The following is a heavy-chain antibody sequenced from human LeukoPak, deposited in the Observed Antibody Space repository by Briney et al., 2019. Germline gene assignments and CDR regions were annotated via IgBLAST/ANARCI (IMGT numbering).Heavy chain of an antibody. D-gene: IGHD1-26*01. CDR3: ARDQVIVGAPKPYYFDY. J-gene: IGHJ4*02. V-gene: IGHV3-23*01. CDR2: ISNSGDNT. CDR1: GFTFNTYA. Sequence: PGGSLRLSCAASGFTFNTYAMSWVRQAPGKGLEWVSSISNSGDNTYYADSVKGRFTISRDSSKNTVYLQMNSLRAEDTAIYYCARDQVIVGAPKPYYFDYWGQGTLVTVSS.